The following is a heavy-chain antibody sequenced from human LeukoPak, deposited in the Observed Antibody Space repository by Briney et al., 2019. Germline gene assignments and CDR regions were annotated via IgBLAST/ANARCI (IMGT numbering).Heavy chain of an antibody. CDR1: GFTFSSYA. J-gene: IGHJ6*04. D-gene: IGHD2-2*01. CDR2: ISGSGGST. V-gene: IGHV3-23*01. Sequence: GGSPRLSCAASGFTFSSYAMSWVRQAPGKGLEWVSAISGSGGSTYYADSVKGRFTISRDNSKNTLYLQMNSLRAEDTAVYYCAKGSTRGYYYYYGMDVWGKGTTVTVSS. CDR3: AKGSTRGYYYYYGMDV.